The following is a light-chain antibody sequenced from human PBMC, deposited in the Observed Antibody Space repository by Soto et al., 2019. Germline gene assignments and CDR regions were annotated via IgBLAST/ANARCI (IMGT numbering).Light chain of an antibody. Sequence: EIVLTQSPATLSLSPGERATLSCRASQSIGLAIAWYQHKPGQAPRLLIFDASQRATGIPARFRGSGSGTDFTLSISSLEPEDFAFYYCQQRTDRPPWTFGQGNKVDIK. CDR3: QQRTDRPPWT. CDR1: QSIGLA. J-gene: IGKJ1*01. CDR2: DAS. V-gene: IGKV3-11*01.